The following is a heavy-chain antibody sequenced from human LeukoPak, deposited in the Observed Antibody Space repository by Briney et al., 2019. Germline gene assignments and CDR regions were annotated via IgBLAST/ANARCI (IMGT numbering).Heavy chain of an antibody. CDR1: GFTFSRYG. Sequence: PGGSLRLSCAASGFTFSRYGMHWVRQAPGKGLEWVAFIRYDGSNKYYADSVKGRFTISRDNSKNTLFLQMNSLRAEDTAVYYCARAPGWGIFGVVIRYFDYWGQGTLVTVSS. CDR3: ARAPGWGIFGVVIRYFDY. CDR2: IRYDGSNK. J-gene: IGHJ4*02. V-gene: IGHV3-30*02. D-gene: IGHD3-3*01.